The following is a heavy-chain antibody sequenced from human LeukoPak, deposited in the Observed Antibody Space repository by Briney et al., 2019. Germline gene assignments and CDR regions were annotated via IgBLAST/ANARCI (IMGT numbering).Heavy chain of an antibody. CDR2: IYTSGST. CDR3: AREVISDSSGYYPH. J-gene: IGHJ4*02. D-gene: IGHD3-22*01. Sequence: PSETLSLTCTMSDGPISSGSYYWSWICQPTGKGLEWIGRIYTSGSTNYNPSLKSRVTISVDTSNNQFSLMLSSVTAADTAVYYCAREVISDSSGYYPHWGQGTLVTVSS. CDR1: DGPISSGSYY. V-gene: IGHV4-61*02.